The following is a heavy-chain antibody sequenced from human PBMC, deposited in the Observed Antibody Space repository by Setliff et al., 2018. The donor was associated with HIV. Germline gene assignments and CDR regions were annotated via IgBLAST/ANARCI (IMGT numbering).Heavy chain of an antibody. D-gene: IGHD3-10*01. CDR3: ARGRLYGVVDY. CDR2: TSHSGSV. Sequence: SETLSLTCAVSGGSISSPNWWNWVRQPPGKGLEWIGETSHSGSVNYNPSLKSRVTISVDTSKNQFSLKLTSVTAADTAVYYCARGRLYGVVDYWGQGTLVTVSS. V-gene: IGHV4-4*02. CDR1: GGSISSPNW. J-gene: IGHJ4*02.